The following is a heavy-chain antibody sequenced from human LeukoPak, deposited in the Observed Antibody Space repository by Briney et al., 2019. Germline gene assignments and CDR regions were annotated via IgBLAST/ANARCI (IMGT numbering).Heavy chain of an antibody. CDR3: ATVLTRAVTQSVYFDY. Sequence: ASVKVSCKVSGYTLTELSMQWVRQAPGKGLEWMGGFDPEDGETIYAQKFQGRVTMTEDTSTDTAYMELSSLRSEDTAVYYCATVLTRAVTQSVYFDYWGQGTLVTVSS. V-gene: IGHV1-24*01. CDR1: GYTLTELS. CDR2: FDPEDGET. D-gene: IGHD4-17*01. J-gene: IGHJ4*02.